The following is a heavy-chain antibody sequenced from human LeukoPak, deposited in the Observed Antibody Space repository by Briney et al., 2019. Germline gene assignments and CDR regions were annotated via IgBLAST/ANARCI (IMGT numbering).Heavy chain of an antibody. CDR1: GFTFSSYW. CDR2: INSDGSST. D-gene: IGHD4-17*01. Sequence: PVESLRLSCAASGFTFSSYWMHWVRQAPGKGLVWVSRINSDGSSTSYADSVKGRFTISRDNAKNTLYLQMNSLRAEDTAVYYCVVGDYWGAFDIWGQGTMVTVSS. V-gene: IGHV3-74*01. J-gene: IGHJ3*02. CDR3: VVGDYWGAFDI.